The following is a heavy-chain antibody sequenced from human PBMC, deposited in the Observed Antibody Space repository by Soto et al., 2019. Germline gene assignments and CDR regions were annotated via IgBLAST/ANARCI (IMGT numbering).Heavy chain of an antibody. CDR3: AREDSYYDILTGPLSS. V-gene: IGHV3-30-3*01. CDR2: ISYDGSNK. D-gene: IGHD3-9*01. CDR1: GFTFSSYA. Sequence: GESLKISCAASGFTFSSYAMHWVRQAPGKGLEWVAVISYDGSNKYYADSVKGRFTISRDNSKNTLYLQMNSLRAEDTAVYYCAREDSYYDILTGPLSSWGQGTLVTVSS. J-gene: IGHJ5*02.